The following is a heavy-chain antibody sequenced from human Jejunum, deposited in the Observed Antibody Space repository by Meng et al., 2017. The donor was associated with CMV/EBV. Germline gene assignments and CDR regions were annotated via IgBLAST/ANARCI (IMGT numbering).Heavy chain of an antibody. D-gene: IGHD4-11*01. Sequence: SVKSDSSYWSWIRQPPGKAREWIGYIHYGGSTNYNPSLKSRVTISVDTSKNRFSLRLTSVTAADTAVYYCARDLMTTITTGWFDPWGQGTLVTVSS. V-gene: IGHV4-61*01. J-gene: IGHJ5*02. CDR1: SVKSDSSY. CDR3: ARDLMTTITTGWFDP. CDR2: IHYGGST.